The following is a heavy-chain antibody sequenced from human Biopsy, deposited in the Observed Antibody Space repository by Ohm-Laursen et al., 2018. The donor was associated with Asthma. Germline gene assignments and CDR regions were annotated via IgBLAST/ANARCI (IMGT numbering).Heavy chain of an antibody. D-gene: IGHD2-2*01. V-gene: IGHV1-69*15. CDR1: GGTFSSNS. CDR3: ARGPEYVRSSGALDY. CDR2: IIPIFGPT. Sequence: SSVKVSCKASGGTFSSNSINWVRQAPGQGLEWMGRIIPIFGPTNYAQKFQGRVTISADDSTSTAYMELSSLSSEDTALYYCARGPEYVRSSGALDYWGQGTLFTVSS. J-gene: IGHJ4*02.